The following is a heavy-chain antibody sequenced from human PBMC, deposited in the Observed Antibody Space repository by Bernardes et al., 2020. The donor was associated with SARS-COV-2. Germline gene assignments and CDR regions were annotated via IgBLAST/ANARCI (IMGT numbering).Heavy chain of an antibody. Sequence: SETLSLTCTVSGGSISSYYWSWIRQPPGKGLEWIGYIYYSGSTNYNPSLKSRVTISVDTSKNQFPLKLSSVTAADTAVYYCARLNYGDYWGWFDPWGQGTLVTVSS. CDR1: GGSISSYY. J-gene: IGHJ5*02. CDR3: ARLNYGDYWGWFDP. V-gene: IGHV4-59*08. D-gene: IGHD4-17*01. CDR2: IYYSGST.